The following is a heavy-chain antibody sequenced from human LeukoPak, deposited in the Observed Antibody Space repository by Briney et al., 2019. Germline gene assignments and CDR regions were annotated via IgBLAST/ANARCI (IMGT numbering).Heavy chain of an antibody. CDR3: ARHYYSSDGFDY. J-gene: IGHJ4*02. Sequence: PSETLSLTCTVSGGSISDYYWSWIRQPPGKGLEWIGSIYHSGSIYYNPSLKSRVTISVDTSKNQFSLKLSSVTAADTVVYYCARHYYSSDGFDYWGQGTLVTVSS. CDR1: GGSISDYY. CDR2: IYHSGSI. V-gene: IGHV4-59*08. D-gene: IGHD6-25*01.